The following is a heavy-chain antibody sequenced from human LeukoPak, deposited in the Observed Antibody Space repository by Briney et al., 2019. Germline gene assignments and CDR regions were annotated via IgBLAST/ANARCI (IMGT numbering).Heavy chain of an antibody. Sequence: GGSLRLSCTASGFTFSSYSMNWVRQAPGKGLEWLSYISWGSNVIYYADSVKGRFTTSRDDAKNSLFLRMNSLTDEDTAVYYCARDPGYSYALDYWGRGTPVTVSS. J-gene: IGHJ4*02. CDR2: ISWGSNVI. CDR3: ARDPGYSYALDY. CDR1: GFTFSSYS. V-gene: IGHV3-48*02. D-gene: IGHD5-18*01.